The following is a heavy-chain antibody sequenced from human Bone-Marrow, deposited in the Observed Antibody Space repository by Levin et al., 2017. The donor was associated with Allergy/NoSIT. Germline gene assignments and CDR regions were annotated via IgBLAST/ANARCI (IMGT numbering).Heavy chain of an antibody. J-gene: IGHJ6*02. CDR1: GFTFSSYG. CDR3: ARKGVDIVLVPAAPAYYYYGMDV. D-gene: IGHD2-2*03. V-gene: IGHV3-30*03. CDR2: ISYDGSNK. Sequence: GESLKISCAASGFTFSSYGMHWVRQAPGKGLEWVAVISYDGSNKYYADSVKGRFTISRDNSKNTLYLQMNSLRAEDTAVYYCARKGVDIVLVPAAPAYYYYGMDVWGQGTTVTVSS.